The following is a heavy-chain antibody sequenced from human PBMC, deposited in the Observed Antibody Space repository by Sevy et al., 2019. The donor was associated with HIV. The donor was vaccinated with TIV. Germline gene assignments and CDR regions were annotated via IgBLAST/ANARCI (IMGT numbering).Heavy chain of an antibody. CDR3: ARGGYYDILTGYFYYFDY. Sequence: ASVKVSCKDSGGTFSCYAISWVRQAPGQGLEWMGGIIPIFGTANYAQTFQGRVTITADESTSTAYMELSSLRSEDTAVYYCARGGYYDILTGYFYYFDYWGQGTLVTVSS. D-gene: IGHD3-9*01. V-gene: IGHV1-69*13. J-gene: IGHJ4*02. CDR1: GGTFSCYA. CDR2: IIPIFGTA.